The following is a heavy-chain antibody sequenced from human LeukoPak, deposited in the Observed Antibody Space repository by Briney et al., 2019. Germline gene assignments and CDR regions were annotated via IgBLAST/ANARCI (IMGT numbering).Heavy chain of an antibody. CDR2: ISAYNGNT. D-gene: IGHD2-2*01. CDR1: GYTFTSYG. CDR3: ARDGGPKSRGYCSSTSCYLGYPVDY. V-gene: IGHV1-18*01. J-gene: IGHJ4*02. Sequence: ASVKVSCKASGYTFTSYGISWVRQAPGQGLEWMGWISAYNGNTNYAQKLQGRVTMTTDTSTSTAYMELRSLRSDDTAVYYCARDGGPKSRGYCSSTSCYLGYPVDYWGQGTLVTVSS.